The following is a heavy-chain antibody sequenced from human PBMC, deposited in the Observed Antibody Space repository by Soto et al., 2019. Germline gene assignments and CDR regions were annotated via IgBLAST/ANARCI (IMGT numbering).Heavy chain of an antibody. CDR1: GFTFGDYA. V-gene: IGHV3-49*04. Sequence: GGSLRLSCTASGFTFGDYAMSWVRQAPGKGLEWVGFIRSKAYGGTTEYAASVKGRLTISRDDSKSIAYLQMNSLKTEDTAVYYCTRDPLDYVSGSLHXWGQGTLVTVSX. CDR2: IRSKAYGGTT. CDR3: TRDPLDYVSGSLHX. J-gene: IGHJ4*02. D-gene: IGHD3-10*01.